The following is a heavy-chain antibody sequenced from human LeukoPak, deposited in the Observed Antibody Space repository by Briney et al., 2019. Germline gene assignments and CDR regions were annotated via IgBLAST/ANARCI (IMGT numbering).Heavy chain of an antibody. CDR1: GFTFSSYW. CDR2: INSDGSST. J-gene: IGHJ4*02. Sequence: PGGSLRLSCAASGFTFSSYWMHWVRQAPGKGLVWVSRINSDGSSTSYADSVKGRFTISRDNAKNTLYLQMNSLRAEDTAVYYCAKGSIAAAGICVYWGQGTLVTASS. D-gene: IGHD6-13*01. V-gene: IGHV3-74*01. CDR3: AKGSIAAAGICVY.